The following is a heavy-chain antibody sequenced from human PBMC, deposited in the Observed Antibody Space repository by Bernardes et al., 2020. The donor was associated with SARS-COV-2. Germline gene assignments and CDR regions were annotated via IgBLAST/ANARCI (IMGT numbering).Heavy chain of an antibody. V-gene: IGHV1-24*01. CDR2: FDPEDGVA. CDR3: ATRGPNYDYVWGTYRPSRLYYFDS. CDR1: GYSLSDLS. D-gene: IGHD3-16*02. J-gene: IGHJ4*02. Sequence: ASVKVSCKVSGYSLSDLSMHWVRQAPGKGLEWMGGFDPEDGVAIFAQKLQGRVTMTDDTSTDTAYMQLTSLRSEDTAVYYCATRGPNYDYVWGTYRPSRLYYFDSWGQGTLVTVSS.